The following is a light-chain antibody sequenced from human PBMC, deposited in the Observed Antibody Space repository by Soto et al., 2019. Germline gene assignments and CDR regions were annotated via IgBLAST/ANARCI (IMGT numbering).Light chain of an antibody. CDR2: WAS. CDR3: QQYYNGPWT. Sequence: DIVMTQSPDSLAVSLGERATINCKSSQSLLYNSNNKNYLAWFQQKSGQPPKLLIYWASTRESGVPDRFSGSGSGTDFTLTVSSLQAEDVAVYYCQQYYNGPWTFGQVTRVEIK. J-gene: IGKJ1*01. V-gene: IGKV4-1*01. CDR1: QSLLYNSNNKNY.